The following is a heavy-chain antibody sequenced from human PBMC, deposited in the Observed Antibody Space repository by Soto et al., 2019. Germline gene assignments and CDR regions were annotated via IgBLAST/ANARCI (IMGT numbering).Heavy chain of an antibody. CDR2: IDSLDNT. Sequence: AETLSISCTVSGASISSSVYYWGWIRQFPVRGLEWIGSIDSLDNTYHNPSLKSRITMSVETSNNQLYLNLSSVTPADTAVYYCSRRAPEGFDPWGQGTLVTVSS. V-gene: IGHV4-39*01. CDR3: SRRAPEGFDP. CDR1: GASISSSVYY. J-gene: IGHJ5*02.